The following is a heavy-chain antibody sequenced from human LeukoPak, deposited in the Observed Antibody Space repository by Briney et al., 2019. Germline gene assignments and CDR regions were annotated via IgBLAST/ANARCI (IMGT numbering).Heavy chain of an antibody. J-gene: IGHJ4*02. CDR3: ARHPLSAGQWQFDY. CDR2: IYYNGGT. D-gene: IGHD6-19*01. Sequence: PSETLSLTCTVSGGSISSYYWSWIRQPPGKGLEWIGYIYYNGGTNYNPSLKNRVTISVDTSKNQISLKLSSVTAADTAVYYCARHPLSAGQWQFDYWGQGTLVTVSS. V-gene: IGHV4-59*08. CDR1: GGSISSYY.